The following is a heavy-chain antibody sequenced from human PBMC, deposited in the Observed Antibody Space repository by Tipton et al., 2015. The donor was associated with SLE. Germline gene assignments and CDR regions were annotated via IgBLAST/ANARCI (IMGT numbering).Heavy chain of an antibody. Sequence: SLRLSCAASGFTFDDYAMHWVRQAPGKGLEWVSGISWNSGSIGYADSVKGRFTISRDNAKNSLYLQMNSLRAEDTALYYCGKEAVAGKLGGDYWGRGTLVTVSS. CDR2: ISWNSGSI. J-gene: IGHJ4*02. CDR3: GKEAVAGKLGGDY. CDR1: GFTFDDYA. D-gene: IGHD6-19*01. V-gene: IGHV3-9*01.